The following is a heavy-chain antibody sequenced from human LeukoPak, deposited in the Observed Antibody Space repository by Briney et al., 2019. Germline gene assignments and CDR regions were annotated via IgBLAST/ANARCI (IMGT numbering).Heavy chain of an antibody. V-gene: IGHV3-23*01. CDR2: ISGSGGST. CDR1: GFTFSSYA. J-gene: IGHJ6*04. Sequence: GGSLRLSCAASGFTFSSYAMSWVRHAPGKGLEWVSAISGSGGSTYYADSVKGRFTISRDNSKNTLYLQMNSLRDEDTAVYYCAELGITMIGGVWGKGTTVTISS. CDR3: AELGITMIGGV. D-gene: IGHD3-10*02.